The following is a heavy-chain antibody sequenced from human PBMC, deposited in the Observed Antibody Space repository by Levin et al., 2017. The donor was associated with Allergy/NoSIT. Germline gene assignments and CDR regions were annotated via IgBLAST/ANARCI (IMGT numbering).Heavy chain of an antibody. CDR1: GGTFSSYA. D-gene: IGHD5-12*01. CDR2: IIPIFGTA. V-gene: IGHV1-69*01. CDR3: AREGLVATISWGVPPNEGFDY. Sequence: KISCKASGGTFSSYAISWVRQAPGQGLEWMGGIIPIFGTANYAQKFQGRVTITADESTSTAYMELSSLRSEDTAVYYCAREGLVATISWGVPPNEGFDYWGQGTLVTVSS. J-gene: IGHJ4*02.